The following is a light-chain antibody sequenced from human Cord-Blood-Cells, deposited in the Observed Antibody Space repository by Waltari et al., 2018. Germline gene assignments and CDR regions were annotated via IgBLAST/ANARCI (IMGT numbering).Light chain of an antibody. Sequence: DIQMTQSPSSVSASVGDRVTITCRSRHGIRRWLAWYQQNPGKDPKLLIYAASSLQSGVPSRFSGSRSGKDFTLTISSLQPEDFATDYCRQANSFATVGQGTKVEIK. V-gene: IGKV1-12*01. CDR1: HGIRRW. CDR3: RQANSFAT. J-gene: IGKJ1*01. CDR2: AAS.